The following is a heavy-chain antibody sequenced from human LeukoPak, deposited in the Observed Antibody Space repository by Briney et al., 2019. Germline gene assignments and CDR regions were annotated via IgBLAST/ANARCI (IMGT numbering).Heavy chain of an antibody. Sequence: ASVKVSCKASGYTFTSYAMHWVRQAPGQRLEWMGWINAGNGNTKYSQKFQGRVTMTRDTSTSTVYMELSSLRSEDTAVYYCARDRRRWLQSYYFDYWGQGTLVTVSS. CDR3: ARDRRRWLQSYYFDY. D-gene: IGHD5-24*01. CDR1: GYTFTSYA. CDR2: INAGNGNT. V-gene: IGHV1-3*01. J-gene: IGHJ4*02.